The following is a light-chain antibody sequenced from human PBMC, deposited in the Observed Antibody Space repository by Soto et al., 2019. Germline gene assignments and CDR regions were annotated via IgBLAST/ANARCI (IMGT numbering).Light chain of an antibody. V-gene: IGKV3-20*01. Sequence: IVLTQSPGTLSLSPGERATLSCRASQSVSSSYLAWYQQKPGQAPRLLIYGASIRATGIPDRFSGSGSGTDFTITISRREPEDFAVYYCQQYGSSPLTFGGGTKVEIK. J-gene: IGKJ4*01. CDR2: GAS. CDR3: QQYGSSPLT. CDR1: QSVSSSY.